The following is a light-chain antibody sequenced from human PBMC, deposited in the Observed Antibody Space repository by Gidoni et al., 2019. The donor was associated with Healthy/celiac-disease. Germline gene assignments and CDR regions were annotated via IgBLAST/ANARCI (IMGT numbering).Light chain of an antibody. CDR3: QQRSNWPS. CDR2: DAT. V-gene: IGKV3-11*01. J-gene: IGKJ5*01. CDR1: QSVTRY. Sequence: EIVLTQAPATLSLSPGERATLSCRASQSVTRYLAWYQQKPGQATRLLIYDATNRATGIPTRCSGSGSGTDFTLTISSLEEEDFAVYYCQQRSNWPSFGQGTRLEIK.